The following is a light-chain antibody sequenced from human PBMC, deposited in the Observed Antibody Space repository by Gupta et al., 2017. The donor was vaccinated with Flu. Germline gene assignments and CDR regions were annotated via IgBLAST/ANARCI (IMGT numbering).Light chain of an antibody. Sequence: TMSLSPGERATLACRASQSVSSSYLAWYQQKPGQAPRLLIYGASSRATGIPDRFSGSGSGTDFTLTISRLEPEDFAVYYCQQYGSSPPYTFDQGSKLEIK. CDR1: QSVSSSY. CDR2: GAS. CDR3: QQYGSSPPYT. J-gene: IGKJ2*01. V-gene: IGKV3-20*01.